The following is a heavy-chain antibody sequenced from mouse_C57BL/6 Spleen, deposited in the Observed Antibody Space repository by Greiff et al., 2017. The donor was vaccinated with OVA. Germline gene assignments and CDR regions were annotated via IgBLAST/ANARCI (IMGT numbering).Heavy chain of an antibody. Sequence: QVQLQQPGAELVKPGASVKLSCKASGYTFTSYWMQWVKQRPGQGLEWIGEIDPSDSYTNYNQKFQGKATLTVDPSSITAYLQLSSLTSEDSAGYYCANYDWYFDVWGTGTTVTVSS. CDR2: IDPSDSYT. CDR3: ANYDWYFDV. J-gene: IGHJ1*03. D-gene: IGHD2-4*01. CDR1: GYTFTSYW. V-gene: IGHV1-50*01.